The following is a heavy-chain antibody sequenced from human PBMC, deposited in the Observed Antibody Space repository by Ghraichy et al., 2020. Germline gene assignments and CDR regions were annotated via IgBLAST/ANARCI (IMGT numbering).Heavy chain of an antibody. J-gene: IGHJ4*02. Sequence: ASVKVSCKTSGYTFTSYSFSWVRQAPGQGLEWMGWISASNGNTNYAQKFQGRVTMTTDTSTSTAYMEVRGLRSDDSAGYYCARVACHSIWFLDYWGQGTLVTVSS. CDR1: GYTFTSYS. V-gene: IGHV1-18*01. CDR3: ARVACHSIWFLDY. D-gene: IGHD3-10*01. CDR2: ISASNGNT.